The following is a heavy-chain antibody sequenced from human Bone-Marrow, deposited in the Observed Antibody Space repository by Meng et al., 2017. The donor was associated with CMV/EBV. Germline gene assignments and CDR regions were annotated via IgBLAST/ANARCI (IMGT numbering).Heavy chain of an antibody. CDR1: GFTFSTYS. CDR3: ARSGYDSSGYYAGWFAP. V-gene: IGHV3-21*06. Sequence: GESLKISCAASGFTFSTYSMNWVRQAPGKGLEWVSSISDSSSNIKYADSVRGRFIISRDNVKNSLSLQMNSLRAEDTAEYYRARSGYDSSGYYAGWFAPWGQGTLVTVSS. J-gene: IGHJ5*02. CDR2: ISDSSSNI. D-gene: IGHD3-22*01.